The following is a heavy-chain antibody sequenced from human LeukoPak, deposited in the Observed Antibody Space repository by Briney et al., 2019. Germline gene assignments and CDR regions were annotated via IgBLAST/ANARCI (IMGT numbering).Heavy chain of an antibody. CDR2: KYHSGST. D-gene: IGHD3-10*01. V-gene: IGHV4-38-2*01. Sequence: SETLSLTCAVSGYSISSGYYWGWIRQPPGKGLEWIGSKYHSGSTYYNPSLKSRVTISVDTSKNQFSLKPSSVTAADTAVYYCARAGQRAFDIWGQGTMVTVSS. CDR1: GYSISSGYY. J-gene: IGHJ3*02. CDR3: ARAGQRAFDI.